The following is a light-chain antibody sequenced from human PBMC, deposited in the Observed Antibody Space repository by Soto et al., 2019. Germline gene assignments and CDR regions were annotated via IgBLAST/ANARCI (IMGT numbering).Light chain of an antibody. CDR2: AAA. CDR1: QGIGND. Sequence: AIQMAQSPSSLSASVGDRVTITCRASQGIGNDVGWFQQKPGKAPKLLIYAAATLQSGVQSRFSGSRSGTDFTLTISRLQPEDFSTYYCLQNHNYPLTFGGGTKVEIK. J-gene: IGKJ4*01. V-gene: IGKV1-6*02. CDR3: LQNHNYPLT.